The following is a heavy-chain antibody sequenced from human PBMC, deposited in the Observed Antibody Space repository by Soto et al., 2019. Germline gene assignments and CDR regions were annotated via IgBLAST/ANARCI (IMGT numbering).Heavy chain of an antibody. J-gene: IGHJ4*02. CDR2: ISKSDYT. D-gene: IGHD2-2*01. CDR1: GFAFNNYG. CDR3: AREDSIIIPAVSDF. Sequence: GGSLRLSCTVFGFAFNNYGINWVRQAPGKGLEWVSSISKSDYTYYSDSVKGRFTISRDNAKNSVSLQMNTLRVEDTAVYYCAREDSIIIPAVSDFWGQGTLVTVSS. V-gene: IGHV3-21*01.